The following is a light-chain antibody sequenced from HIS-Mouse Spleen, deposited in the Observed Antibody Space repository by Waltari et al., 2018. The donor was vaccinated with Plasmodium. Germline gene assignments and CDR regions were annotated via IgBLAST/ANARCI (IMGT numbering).Light chain of an antibody. CDR2: AAS. Sequence: AIWMTQSPSLLSASPGDRVTIRCRMHQGIRRYLAWYQQKPGKSPELLSYAASTLQSGVPSRFSGSGSGTDFTLTISCLQSEDFATYYCQQYYSFPYTFGQGTKLEIK. CDR3: QQYYSFPYT. V-gene: IGKV1D-8*02. CDR1: QGIRRY. J-gene: IGKJ2*01.